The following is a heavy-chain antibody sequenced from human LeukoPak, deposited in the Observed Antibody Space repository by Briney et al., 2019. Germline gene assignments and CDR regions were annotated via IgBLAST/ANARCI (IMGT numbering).Heavy chain of an antibody. CDR3: ARGSRTEIDLWSYYDSSGYFASIYYYYGMDV. CDR1: GNTFTGYY. J-gene: IGHJ6*02. Sequence: ASVKVSCKASGNTFTGYYMHWVRQAPGQGLEWMGWINPNSGGTNYAQKFQGWVTMTRDTSISTAYMELSRLRSDDTAVYYCARGSRTEIDLWSYYDSSGYFASIYYYYGMDVWGQGTTVTVSS. CDR2: INPNSGGT. D-gene: IGHD3-22*01. V-gene: IGHV1-2*04.